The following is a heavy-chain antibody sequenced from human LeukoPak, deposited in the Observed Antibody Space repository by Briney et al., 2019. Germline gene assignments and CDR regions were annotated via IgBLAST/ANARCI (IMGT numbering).Heavy chain of an antibody. V-gene: IGHV4-34*01. J-gene: IGHJ4*02. CDR1: GGSFSAYY. CDR2: INHSGST. Sequence: PSETLSLTCAVYGGSFSAYYWSWIRQPPGKGLEWIGEINHSGSTNYNLSLKSRVTISLDTSKNQFSLKLSSVTAADTAVYYCARGLYDYWGQGTLVTVSS. CDR3: ARGLYDY.